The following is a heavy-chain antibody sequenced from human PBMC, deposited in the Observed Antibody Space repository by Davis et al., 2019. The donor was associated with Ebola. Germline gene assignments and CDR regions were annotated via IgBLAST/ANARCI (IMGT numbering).Heavy chain of an antibody. CDR1: GGSISSYY. Sequence: TLSLTCAASGGSISSYYWSWIRQPPGKGLEWIGYISYSGSTHYNPSLKRRVTISVDTSKNQFSLKLSSVTAADTAVYYCARQLLWFGELPHWYFDLWGRGTLVTVSS. J-gene: IGHJ2*01. D-gene: IGHD3-10*01. CDR3: ARQLLWFGELPHWYFDL. CDR2: ISYSGST. V-gene: IGHV4-59*08.